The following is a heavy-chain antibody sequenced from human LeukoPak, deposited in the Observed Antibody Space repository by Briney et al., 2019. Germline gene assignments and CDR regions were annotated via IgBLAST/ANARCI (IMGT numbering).Heavy chain of an antibody. CDR2: IYYSGST. CDR3: ARLRYDSSGYYYFDY. D-gene: IGHD3-22*01. CDR1: GGSISSSSSY. J-gene: IGHJ4*02. V-gene: IGHV4-39*01. Sequence: SETLSLTCTVSGGSISSSSSYWVWIRQPPGKGLEWIGSIYYSGSTYYNSSLKSRVTISVDTSKNQFSLKLSSVTAADTAVYYCARLRYDSSGYYYFDYWGQGTLVTLSS.